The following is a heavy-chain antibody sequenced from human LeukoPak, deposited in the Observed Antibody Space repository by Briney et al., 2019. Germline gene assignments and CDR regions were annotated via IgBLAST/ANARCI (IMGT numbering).Heavy chain of an antibody. J-gene: IGHJ4*02. Sequence: GGTLRLSCAASGFTFTSYAMNWVRQAPGKGLEWVSVISASGGSTYYADSVQGRFTISRDNSKNTLYLQMGSLRAEDMAVYYCARVGRYSGSNDYWGQGTLVTVSS. CDR3: ARVGRYSGSNDY. D-gene: IGHD1-26*01. CDR2: ISASGGST. V-gene: IGHV3-23*01. CDR1: GFTFTSYA.